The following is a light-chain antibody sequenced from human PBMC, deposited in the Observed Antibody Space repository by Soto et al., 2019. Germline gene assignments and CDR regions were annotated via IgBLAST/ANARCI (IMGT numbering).Light chain of an antibody. CDR2: GNS. CDR1: SSNIGAGYD. Sequence: QSVLTQPPSVSGAPGQRVTISCTGSSSNIGAGYDVHWYQQLPGTAPKLLIYGNSNRPSGVPDRFSGSKSGTSASLAITGLQAEDEADYYCKSYDSSLRGSYVLGTGTKVTVL. CDR3: KSYDSSLRGSYV. V-gene: IGLV1-40*01. J-gene: IGLJ1*01.